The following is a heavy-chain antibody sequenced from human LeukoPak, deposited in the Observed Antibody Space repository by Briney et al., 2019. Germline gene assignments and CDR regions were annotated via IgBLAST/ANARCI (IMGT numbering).Heavy chain of an antibody. CDR2: INPNSGGT. V-gene: IGHV1-2*02. J-gene: IGHJ5*02. Sequence: ASVKVSCKASGYAFTGYYIHWVQQAPGQGLEWMGWINPNSGGTKYAQKFQGRVTMTRDTSITTAYMGLSRLRSDDTAVYYCAKGRVVAGSKSLTYHWFDPWGQGTLVTVSS. CDR1: GYAFTGYY. CDR3: AKGRVVAGSKSLTYHWFDP. D-gene: IGHD6-19*01.